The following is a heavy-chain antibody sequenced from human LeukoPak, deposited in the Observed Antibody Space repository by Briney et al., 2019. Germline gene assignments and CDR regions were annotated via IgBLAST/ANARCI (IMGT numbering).Heavy chain of an antibody. Sequence: SETLSLTCTVSGGSISSYYWSWIRQPAGKGLEWVGRIYTSGSTNYNPSLKSRVTMSVDTSKNQFSLKLSSVTAADTAVYYCARDLRWELPGGFDYWGQGTLVTVSS. CDR3: ARDLRWELPGGFDY. D-gene: IGHD1-26*01. V-gene: IGHV4-4*07. J-gene: IGHJ4*02. CDR2: IYTSGST. CDR1: GGSISSYY.